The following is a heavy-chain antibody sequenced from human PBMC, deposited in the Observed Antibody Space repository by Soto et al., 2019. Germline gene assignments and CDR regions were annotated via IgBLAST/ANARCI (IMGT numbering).Heavy chain of an antibody. CDR3: ASGRRYCSSTSCSHLYYYYYGMDV. CDR2: IIPIFGTA. J-gene: IGHJ6*02. Sequence: QVQLVQSGAEVKNPGSSLKFSCKASGGTFSSYASSWVRQAPGQGLEWMGGIIPIFGTANYAQKFQGRVTITADKSTSTAYRELSSLRSEDTAVYYCASGRRYCSSTSCSHLYYYYYGMDVWCQGTTVTVSS. V-gene: IGHV1-69*06. D-gene: IGHD2-2*01. CDR1: GGTFSSYA.